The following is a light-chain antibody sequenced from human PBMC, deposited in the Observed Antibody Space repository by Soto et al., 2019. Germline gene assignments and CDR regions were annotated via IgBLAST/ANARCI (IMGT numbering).Light chain of an antibody. V-gene: IGKV3-20*01. CDR3: QQYFNSPYMYT. J-gene: IGKJ5*01. CDR2: EAS. CDR1: ESVRSTY. Sequence: EIVMTQSPATLSLSPGDRATLSCRSSESVRSTYLAWYQQKRGQAPRLLIYEASSRASGIPDRFSGSGSGKDFTLTISKVEPEDVAVYYCQQYFNSPYMYTFGQGTRLEIK.